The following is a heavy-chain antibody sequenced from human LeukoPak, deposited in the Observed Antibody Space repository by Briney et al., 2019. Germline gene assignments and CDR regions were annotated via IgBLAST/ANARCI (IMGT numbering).Heavy chain of an antibody. D-gene: IGHD3-10*01. CDR3: AGSVYYYYGLDV. J-gene: IGHJ6*02. CDR2: ISAYNGNT. V-gene: IGHV1-18*01. Sequence: ASVRVSCTASGYTFTSSGISWVRQAPGHGLEWMGWISAYNGNTNYAQKLRGRVTMTTDTSTSTAYMELRSLRSDGTAVYYCAGSVYYYYGLDVWGQGTTVTVSS. CDR1: GYTFTSSG.